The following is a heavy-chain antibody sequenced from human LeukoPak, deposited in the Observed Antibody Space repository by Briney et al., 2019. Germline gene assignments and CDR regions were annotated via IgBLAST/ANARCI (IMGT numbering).Heavy chain of an antibody. Sequence: GGSLRLSCAASGFTFSRYAMHWVRQAPGKGLAYVSAISSNGGSTYYADSVKGRFTISRDNSKNTLYLQMNSLRAEDTAVYYCAKYGSSSWSYYYYYMDVWGKGTTVTVSS. J-gene: IGHJ6*03. CDR3: AKYGSSSWSYYYYYMDV. D-gene: IGHD6-13*01. CDR1: GFTFSRYA. CDR2: ISSNGGST. V-gene: IGHV3-64*04.